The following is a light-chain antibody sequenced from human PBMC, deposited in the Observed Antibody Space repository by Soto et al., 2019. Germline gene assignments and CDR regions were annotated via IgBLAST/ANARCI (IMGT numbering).Light chain of an antibody. CDR1: QSVSSSY. CDR3: QQYGSSPQT. CDR2: GAS. V-gene: IGKV3-20*01. J-gene: IGKJ1*01. Sequence: EIGLTQSPGTLSLSQGERATLSCRTSQSVSSSYLAWYQQKPGQAPRLLIYGASSRATGIPGRFSGSGSGTDFTLTISRLEPEDFAVYYCQQYGSSPQTFGQGTIVDIK.